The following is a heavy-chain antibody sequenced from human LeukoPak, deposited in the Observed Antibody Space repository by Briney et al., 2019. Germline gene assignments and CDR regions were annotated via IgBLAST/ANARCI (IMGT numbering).Heavy chain of an antibody. CDR2: TNSGGNT. J-gene: IGHJ4*02. V-gene: IGHV3-53*01. CDR1: GLTVSGNS. D-gene: IGHD2-15*01. Sequence: GGSLRLSCVASGLTVSGNSMSWVRQAPGKGLAWVSTTNSGGNTYYGDSVRGRFTVSRDNSKNTLYLQMNSLRAEDTAVYYCARVKDPSGLFYWGQGAQVTVSS. CDR3: ARVKDPSGLFY.